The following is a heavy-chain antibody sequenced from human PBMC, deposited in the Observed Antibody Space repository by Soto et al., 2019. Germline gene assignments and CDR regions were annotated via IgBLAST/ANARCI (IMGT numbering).Heavy chain of an antibody. J-gene: IGHJ5*02. V-gene: IGHV1-8*02. Sequence: ASVKVSCKASGYTFINYDISWVRQATGQGLEWMGWMNPGSGKTGYANKFQGRVTMTRDASTSTAHLELSSLTSEDTAVYYCARMASSGTLNWFDTWGQGTLVTVSS. CDR3: ARMASSGTLNWFDT. CDR2: MNPGSGKT. CDR1: GYTFINYD.